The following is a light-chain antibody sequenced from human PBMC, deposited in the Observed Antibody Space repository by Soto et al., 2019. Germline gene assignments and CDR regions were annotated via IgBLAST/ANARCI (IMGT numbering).Light chain of an antibody. CDR1: QSVDRY. CDR2: DTS. CDR3: QQGSNWYT. V-gene: IGKV3-11*01. Sequence: EIVLTQSPATLSLSPGDRATLSCRASQSVDRYLAWYQEKLGQAPRLLIYDTSDRATGIPDRFSGSGSGTDFTLTISSLEPEDFAVYYCQQGSNWYTFGQGTKLEIK. J-gene: IGKJ2*01.